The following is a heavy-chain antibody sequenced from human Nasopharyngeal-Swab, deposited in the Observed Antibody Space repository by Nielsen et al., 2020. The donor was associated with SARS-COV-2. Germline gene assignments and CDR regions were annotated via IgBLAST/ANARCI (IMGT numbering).Heavy chain of an antibody. CDR3: ARGIAAAGTLDY. Sequence: ASVKVSCKASGYTFTNYAMHWVRQAPGQRLEWMGWINAGNGNTKYSQKFQGRVTITRDTSASTAYMELSSLRSEDTAVYYCARGIAAAGTLDYWGQGTLVTVSS. CDR2: INAGNGNT. CDR1: GYTFTNYA. V-gene: IGHV1-3*01. J-gene: IGHJ4*02. D-gene: IGHD6-13*01.